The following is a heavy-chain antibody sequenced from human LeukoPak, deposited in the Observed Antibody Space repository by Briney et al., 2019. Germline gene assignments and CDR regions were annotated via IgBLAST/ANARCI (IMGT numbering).Heavy chain of an antibody. CDR1: GGSISGTTYY. J-gene: IGHJ4*02. Sequence: SENLSFNCTGSGGSISGTTYYWGWLRQPPGKRLEWIGCLYYGGSTYFNPSLKSRVTISADTSKNQFSLRLTSVIAADTAVYYCARGGYNYAAAYWGQGTLVTVSS. D-gene: IGHD5-24*01. V-gene: IGHV4-39*01. CDR2: LYYGGST. CDR3: ARGGYNYAAAY.